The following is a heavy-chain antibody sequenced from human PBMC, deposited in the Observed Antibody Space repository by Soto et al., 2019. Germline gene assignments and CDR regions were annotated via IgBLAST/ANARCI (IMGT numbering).Heavy chain of an antibody. CDR2: IYPGDSDT. V-gene: IGHV5-51*01. J-gene: IGHJ6*02. D-gene: IGHD2-21*02. Sequence: GESLKISCKGSGYSFTSYWIGWVRQMPGKGLEWMGIIYPGDSDTRYSPSFQGQVTISADKSISTAYLQWSSLKASDTAMYYCASLTGQKLVTATYYYYGMDVWGQGTTVTVSS. CDR1: GYSFTSYW. CDR3: ASLTGQKLVTATYYYYGMDV.